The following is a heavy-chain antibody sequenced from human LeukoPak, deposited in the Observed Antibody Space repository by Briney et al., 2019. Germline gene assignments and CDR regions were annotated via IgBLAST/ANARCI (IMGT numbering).Heavy chain of an antibody. J-gene: IGHJ3*02. Sequence: ASGKVSCKASGYTFTSYGISWVRQAPGQGLEWMGWISAYNGNTNYAQKLQGRVTMTTDTSTSTAYMELRSLRSDDTAVYYCARDQRGYSYGYRNAFDIWGQGTMVTVSS. D-gene: IGHD5-18*01. CDR1: GYTFTSYG. CDR2: ISAYNGNT. V-gene: IGHV1-18*01. CDR3: ARDQRGYSYGYRNAFDI.